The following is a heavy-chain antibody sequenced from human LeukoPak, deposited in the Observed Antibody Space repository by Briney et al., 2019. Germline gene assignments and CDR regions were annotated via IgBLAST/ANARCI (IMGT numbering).Heavy chain of an antibody. CDR3: ARALRFLEWRGEYYFDY. J-gene: IGHJ4*02. V-gene: IGHV5-51*01. CDR1: GYSFTSYW. D-gene: IGHD3-3*01. CDR2: IYPGDSDT. Sequence: GESLKISCKGSGYSFTSYWIGWVCQMPGKGLEWMGIIYPGDSDTRYSPSFQGQVTISADKSISTAYLQWSSLKASDTAMYYCARALRFLEWRGEYYFDYWGQGTLVTVSS.